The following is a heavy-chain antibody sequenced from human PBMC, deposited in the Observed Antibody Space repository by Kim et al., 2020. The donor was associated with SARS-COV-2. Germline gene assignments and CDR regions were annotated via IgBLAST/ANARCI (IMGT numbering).Heavy chain of an antibody. Sequence: ASVKVSCKASGYTFTGYYMHWVRQAPGQGLEWMGWINPNSGGTNYAQKFQGRVTMTRDTSISTAYMELSRLRSDDTAVYYCARDAFFSYNPHDYWGQGTLVTVSS. J-gene: IGHJ4*02. D-gene: IGHD1-1*01. CDR1: GYTFTGYY. CDR2: INPNSGGT. V-gene: IGHV1-2*02. CDR3: ARDAFFSYNPHDY.